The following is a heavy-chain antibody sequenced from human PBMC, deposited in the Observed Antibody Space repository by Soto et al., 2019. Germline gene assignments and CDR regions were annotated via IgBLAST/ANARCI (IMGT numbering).Heavy chain of an antibody. J-gene: IGHJ5*02. V-gene: IGHV4-39*01. CDR1: GGSISSSSYY. Sequence: QLQLQESGPGLVKPSETLSLTCTVSGGSISSSSYYWGWIRQPPGKGLEWIGSIYYCGSTYYNPSLRSRVTISVDTSKNQFSRKLSSVTAADTAVYYCALGWNDVFAHWFDPWGQGTLVTVTS. D-gene: IGHD1-1*01. CDR3: ALGWNDVFAHWFDP. CDR2: IYYCGST.